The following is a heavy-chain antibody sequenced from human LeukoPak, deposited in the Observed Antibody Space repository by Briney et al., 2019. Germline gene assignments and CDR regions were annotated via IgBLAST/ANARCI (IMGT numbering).Heavy chain of an antibody. CDR2: ISSSSGIT. V-gene: IGHV3-23*01. Sequence: GGSLRLSCAASGFTFSSFAMRWVRQAPGRGMEWVSLISSSSGITDYADSVKGRFTISRDNSKNTLFLQMDSLRAEDTALYYCARTPSWPLAFDIWGQGTMVIVSS. CDR3: ARTPSWPLAFDI. CDR1: GFTFSSFA. J-gene: IGHJ3*02. D-gene: IGHD1-1*01.